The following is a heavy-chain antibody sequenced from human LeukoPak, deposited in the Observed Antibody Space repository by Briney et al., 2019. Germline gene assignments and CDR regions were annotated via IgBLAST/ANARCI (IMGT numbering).Heavy chain of an antibody. CDR3: ARSERYYYGSGSYLT. CDR2: INHSGST. Sequence: SETLSLTCAVYGGSFSGYYWSWIRQPPGKGLECVWEINHSGSTTYNPSLKSRVTISVGTSKNQFSLKLSSVTAADTAVYYCARSERYYYGSGSYLTWGQGTLVTVSS. V-gene: IGHV4-34*01. CDR1: GGSFSGYY. D-gene: IGHD3-10*01. J-gene: IGHJ5*02.